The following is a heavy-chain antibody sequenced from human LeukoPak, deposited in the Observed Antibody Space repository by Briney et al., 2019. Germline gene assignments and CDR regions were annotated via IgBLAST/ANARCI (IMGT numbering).Heavy chain of an antibody. CDR1: GYTFTGYY. D-gene: IGHD6-6*01. Sequence: ASVKVSCKASGYTFTGYYMHWVRQAPGQGLEWMGWINPNSGGTNYAQKFQGWVTMTRDTSISTAYMELSRLRSGDTAVYYCARDDGIIAARYYGMDVWGQGTTVTVSS. V-gene: IGHV1-2*04. J-gene: IGHJ6*02. CDR2: INPNSGGT. CDR3: ARDDGIIAARYYGMDV.